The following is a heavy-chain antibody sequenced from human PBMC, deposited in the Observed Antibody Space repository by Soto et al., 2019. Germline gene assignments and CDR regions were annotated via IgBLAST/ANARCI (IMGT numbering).Heavy chain of an antibody. CDR3: ARERGDIVVVPAAMPEDAFDI. Sequence: GGSLRLSCAASGFTFSSYSMNWVRQAPGKGLEWVSYISSSSSTIYYADSVKGRFTISRDNAKNSLYLQMNSLRAEDTAVYYCARERGDIVVVPAAMPEDAFDIWGQGTMVTVSS. V-gene: IGHV3-48*01. CDR1: GFTFSSYS. J-gene: IGHJ3*02. CDR2: ISSSSSTI. D-gene: IGHD2-2*01.